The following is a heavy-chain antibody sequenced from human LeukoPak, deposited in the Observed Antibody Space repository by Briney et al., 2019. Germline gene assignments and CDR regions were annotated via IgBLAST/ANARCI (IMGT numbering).Heavy chain of an antibody. V-gene: IGHV5-51*01. CDR3: ARRSSWYRLGTNSFDP. D-gene: IGHD6-13*01. CDR1: GYSFTSYW. J-gene: IGHJ5*02. CDR2: IYPSDSDA. Sequence: GESLKISCKGSGYSFTSYWIGWVRQMPGKGLEWMGIIYPSDSDARYSPSFQGQVTISADKSISTASLQWSSLKASDTAMYYCARRSSWYRLGTNSFDPWGQGTLVTVSS.